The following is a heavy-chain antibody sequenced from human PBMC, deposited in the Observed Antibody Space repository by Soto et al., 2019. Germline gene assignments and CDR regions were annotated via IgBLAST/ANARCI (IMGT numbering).Heavy chain of an antibody. V-gene: IGHV3-23*01. J-gene: IGHJ4*02. D-gene: IGHD3-10*02. CDR2: LSGSDGST. Sequence: EVQLLESGGGLVQPGGSLRLACAASGFTFRSYAMTWVRQAPGKGLEWVSALSGSDGSTYYADSVRGRFTISRDNSKNTLYLLMNSLRAEDTAVYYCARMLGAFSPDYWGQGTLVTVSS. CDR3: ARMLGAFSPDY. CDR1: GFTFRSYA.